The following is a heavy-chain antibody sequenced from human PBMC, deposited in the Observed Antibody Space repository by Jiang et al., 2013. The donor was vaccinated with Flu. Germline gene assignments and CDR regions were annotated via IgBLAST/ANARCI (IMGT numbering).Heavy chain of an antibody. Sequence: VQLVESGGGVVQPGRSLRLSCAASGFTFSSYAMHWVRQAPGKGLEWVAVISYDGSNKYYADSVKGRFTISRDNSKNTLYLQMNSLRAEDTAVYYCARDRGYEKGGGMDVWGQGTTVTVS. CDR1: GFTFSSYA. CDR2: ISYDGSNK. V-gene: IGHV3-30*04. CDR3: ARDRGYEKGGGMDV. D-gene: IGHD5-12*01. J-gene: IGHJ6*02.